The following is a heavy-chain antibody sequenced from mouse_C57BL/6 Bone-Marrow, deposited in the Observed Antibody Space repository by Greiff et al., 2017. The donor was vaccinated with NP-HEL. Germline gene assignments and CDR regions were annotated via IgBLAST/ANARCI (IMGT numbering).Heavy chain of an antibody. D-gene: IGHD1-1*01. CDR1: GYTFTSYW. Sequence: VQLQQPGAELVRPGSSVKLSCKASGYTFTSYWMHWVKQRPIQGLEWIGNIDPSDSETHYNQKFKDKATLTVDKSSSTAYMQLSSLTSEDSAVYYCAVYYYGSSSYYYAMDYWGQGTSVTVSS. CDR3: AVYYYGSSSYYYAMDY. CDR2: IDPSDSET. V-gene: IGHV1-52*01. J-gene: IGHJ4*01.